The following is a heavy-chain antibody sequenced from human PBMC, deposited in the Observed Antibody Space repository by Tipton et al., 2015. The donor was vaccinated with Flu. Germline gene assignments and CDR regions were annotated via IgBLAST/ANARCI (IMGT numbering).Heavy chain of an antibody. CDR3: ARVAIFGVVIIWYYFDY. D-gene: IGHD3-3*01. CDR1: GGSFSGYY. J-gene: IGHJ4*02. Sequence: TLSLTCAVYGGSFSGYYWSWIRQPPGKGLEWIGEINHSGSTNYNPSLKSRVTISVDTSKNQFSLKLSSVTAADTAVYYCARVAIFGVVIIWYYFDYWGQGTLVTVSS. CDR2: INHSGST. V-gene: IGHV4-34*01.